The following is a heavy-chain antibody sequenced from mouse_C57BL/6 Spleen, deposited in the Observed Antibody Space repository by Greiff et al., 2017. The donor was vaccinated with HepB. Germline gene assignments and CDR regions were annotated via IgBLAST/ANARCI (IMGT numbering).Heavy chain of an antibody. CDR2: ISSGSSTI. CDR3: ARKYYGSSWGYFDV. Sequence: EVQLVESGGGLVKPGGSLKLSCAASGFTFSDYGMHWVRQAPEKGLEWVAYISSGSSTIYYADTVKGRFTISRDNAKNTLFLQMTSLRSEDTAMYYCARKYYGSSWGYFDVWGTGTTVTVSS. D-gene: IGHD1-1*01. J-gene: IGHJ1*03. V-gene: IGHV5-17*01. CDR1: GFTFSDYG.